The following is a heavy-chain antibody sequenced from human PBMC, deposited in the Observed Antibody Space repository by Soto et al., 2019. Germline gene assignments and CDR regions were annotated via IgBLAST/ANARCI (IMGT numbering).Heavy chain of an antibody. Sequence: QVQLQQSGPGLVKPSQTLSLTCTVSGGSISSGGYYWSWIRQHPGKGLEWIGYIYYSGSTYYNPSLKSRVTISVDTSKNQFSLKLSSVTAADTAVYYCARGTRWVTMVRGVTFDYWGQGTLVTVSS. J-gene: IGHJ4*02. CDR3: ARGTRWVTMVRGVTFDY. CDR2: IYYSGST. D-gene: IGHD3-10*01. V-gene: IGHV4-31*03. CDR1: GGSISSGGYY.